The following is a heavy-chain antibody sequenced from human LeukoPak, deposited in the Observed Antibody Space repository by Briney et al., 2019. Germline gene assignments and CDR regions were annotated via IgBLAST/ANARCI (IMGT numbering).Heavy chain of an antibody. D-gene: IGHD3-10*01. V-gene: IGHV4-61*02. CDR3: ARDRGITTARGVPSWFDP. Sequence: SETLSLTCTVSGGSINSDTYYWTWIRQPAGKGLEWIGRMYVTGSPNYNPSLKSRVTMSIDTSKNQFSLKLNSVTAADTAVYYYARDRGITTARGVPSWFDPWGQGTLVTVSS. CDR2: MYVTGSP. CDR1: GGSINSDTYY. J-gene: IGHJ5*02.